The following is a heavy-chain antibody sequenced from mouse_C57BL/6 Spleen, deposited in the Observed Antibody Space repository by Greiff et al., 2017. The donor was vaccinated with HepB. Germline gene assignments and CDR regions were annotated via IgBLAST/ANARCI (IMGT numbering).Heavy chain of an antibody. CDR2: IYPGDGDT. J-gene: IGHJ3*01. V-gene: IGHV1-82*01. Sequence: QVQLQQSGPELVKPGASVKISCKASGYAFSSSWMNWVKQRPGKGLEWIGRIYPGDGDTNYNGKFKGKATLTADKSSSTAYMQLSSLTSEDSAVYFCARVDAAWFDYWGQGTLVTVSA. CDR3: ARVDAAWFDY. CDR1: GYAFSSSW.